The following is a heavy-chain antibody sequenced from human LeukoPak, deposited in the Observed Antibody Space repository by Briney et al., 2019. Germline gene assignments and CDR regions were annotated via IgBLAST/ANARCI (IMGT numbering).Heavy chain of an antibody. V-gene: IGHV1-2*02. CDR1: GYTFTDHH. CDR2: INPNSGGT. J-gene: IGHJ4*02. D-gene: IGHD4-23*01. Sequence: ASVKVSCKASGYTFTDHHMHWVRQAPGQGLEWVGWINPNSGGTNYAQKFQGRVTMTRDTSINTAYMEVSRLRSDATAVYYCASIGGTSLEYWGQGTLVTVSS. CDR3: ASIGGTSLEY.